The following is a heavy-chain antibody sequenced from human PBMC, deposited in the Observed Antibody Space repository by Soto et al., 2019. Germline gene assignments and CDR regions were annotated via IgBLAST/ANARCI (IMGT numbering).Heavy chain of an antibody. J-gene: IGHJ1*01. D-gene: IGHD3-10*01. CDR3: ARHYNSGTYPLDH. CDR2: IYYTGSA. Sequence: SETLSLTCTVSGVSISGYYWSWFRQSPGKGLEWIGYIYYTGSASYRPSLRSRVTMSVDTSKNQFSLELNSVTAADTAVYYCARHYNSGTYPLDHWGHGTLVTVSS. V-gene: IGHV4-59*08. CDR1: GVSISGYY.